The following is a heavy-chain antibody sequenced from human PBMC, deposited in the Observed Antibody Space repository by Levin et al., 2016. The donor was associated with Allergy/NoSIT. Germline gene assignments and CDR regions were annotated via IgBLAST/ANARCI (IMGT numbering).Heavy chain of an antibody. CDR3: ARDRVVTAIRGDYYYYGMDV. D-gene: IGHD2-21*02. J-gene: IGHJ6*02. V-gene: IGHV3-66*01. Sequence: VRQAPGKGLEWVSVIYSGGSTYYADSVKGRFTISRDNSKNTLYLQMNSLRAEDTAVYYCARDRVVTAIRGDYYYYGMDVWGQGTTVTVSS. CDR2: IYSGGST.